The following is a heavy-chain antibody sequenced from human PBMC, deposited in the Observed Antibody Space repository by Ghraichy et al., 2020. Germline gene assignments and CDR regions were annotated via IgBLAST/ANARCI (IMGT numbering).Heavy chain of an antibody. J-gene: IGHJ1*01. CDR3: GRLLYGVEYFQN. D-gene: IGHD2-2*02. CDR2: IYYSGTT. V-gene: IGHV4-39*01. CDR1: GGFISSSNYY. Sequence: SETLSLTCTVSGGFISSSNYYWGWIRQPPGKGLEWIGIIYYSGTTYYNPSLKSRVTISVDTSKNQFSLKLSSVTAADTAVYYCGRLLYGVEYFQNWGQGTLVTISS.